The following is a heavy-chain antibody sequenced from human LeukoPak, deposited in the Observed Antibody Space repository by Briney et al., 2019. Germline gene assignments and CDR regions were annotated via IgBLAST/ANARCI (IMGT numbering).Heavy chain of an antibody. CDR1: GGSISSGSYY. D-gene: IGHD2-2*01. V-gene: IGHV4-61*02. J-gene: IGHJ3*02. Sequence: SETLSLTCTVSGGSISSGSYYWSWIRQPAGKGLEWIGRIYTSGSTNYNPSLKSRVTISVDTSKNQFSLKLSSVTAADTAVYYCARIPIVVVPANRNAFDIWGQGTMVTVSS. CDR2: IYTSGST. CDR3: ARIPIVVVPANRNAFDI.